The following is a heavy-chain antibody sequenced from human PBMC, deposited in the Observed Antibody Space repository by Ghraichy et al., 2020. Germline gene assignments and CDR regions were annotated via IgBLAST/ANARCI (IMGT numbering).Heavy chain of an antibody. CDR3: SGSGLEENGDY. Sequence: SETLSLTCAVYGGSFSGYYWSWIRQPPGKGLEWIGEINHSGSTNYNPSLKSRVTISVDTSKNQFSLKLSSVTAADTAVYYCSGSGLEENGDYWGQGTLVTVSS. D-gene: IGHD3-10*01. CDR1: GGSFSGYY. J-gene: IGHJ4*02. V-gene: IGHV4-34*01. CDR2: INHSGST.